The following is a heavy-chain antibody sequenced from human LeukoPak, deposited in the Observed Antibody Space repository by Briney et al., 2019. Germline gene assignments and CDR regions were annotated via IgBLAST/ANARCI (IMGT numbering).Heavy chain of an antibody. CDR2: VTGNGGSA. J-gene: IGHJ4*02. CDR1: GFTFNTYA. CDR3: AKDRGYSHGFEY. V-gene: IGHV3-23*01. Sequence: GGSLRLSCAASGFTFNTYAMNWVRQAPGKGLEWVSAVTGNGGSAYYADSVKGRFTISRDNSKNTLYLQMNSLRAEDTAVYYCAKDRGYSHGFEYWGQGTLVTVSS. D-gene: IGHD5-12*01.